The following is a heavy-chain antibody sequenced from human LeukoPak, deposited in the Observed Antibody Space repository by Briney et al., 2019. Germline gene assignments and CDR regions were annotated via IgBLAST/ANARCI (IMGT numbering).Heavy chain of an antibody. CDR3: AREGIAARPGYYYYYMDV. CDR1: GFTFSSSD. CDR2: IRHSDSNT. D-gene: IGHD6-6*01. Sequence: GGSLRLSCAASGFTFSSSDMSWVRQALGSGLEWVSSIRHSDSNTYYADSVMGRFTISRDNSKNTLYLQMNSLRAEDTALYYCAREGIAARPGYYYYYMDVWGKGTTVTVSS. J-gene: IGHJ6*03. V-gene: IGHV3-23*05.